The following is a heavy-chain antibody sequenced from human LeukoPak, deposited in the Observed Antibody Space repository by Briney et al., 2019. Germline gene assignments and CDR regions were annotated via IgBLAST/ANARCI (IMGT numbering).Heavy chain of an antibody. CDR3: ARDSGDGYNYLDY. V-gene: IGHV1-69*13. CDR1: GGTFSSYA. D-gene: IGHD5-24*01. CDR2: IIPIFGTA. Sequence: SVKVSCKASGGTFSSYAISWVRQAPGQGLEWMGGIIPIFGTAKYAQKFQGRVTITADESTSTAYMELSSLRSEDTAVYYCARDSGDGYNYLDYWGQGTLVTVSS. J-gene: IGHJ4*02.